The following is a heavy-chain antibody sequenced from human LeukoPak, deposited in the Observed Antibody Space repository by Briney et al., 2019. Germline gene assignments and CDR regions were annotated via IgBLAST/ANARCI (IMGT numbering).Heavy chain of an antibody. J-gene: IGHJ4*02. D-gene: IGHD3-22*01. CDR1: GFTFSSYA. CDR2: ISGGGDTT. CDR3: AKDQITMIKGFFDY. V-gene: IGHV3-23*01. Sequence: GGSLRLSCAASGFTFSSYAMSWVRQAPGKGLEWVSAISGGGDTTYYADSVKSRFTISRDNSKNTLYLQMNSLRAEDTAVYYCAKDQITMIKGFFDYWGQGTLVTVSS.